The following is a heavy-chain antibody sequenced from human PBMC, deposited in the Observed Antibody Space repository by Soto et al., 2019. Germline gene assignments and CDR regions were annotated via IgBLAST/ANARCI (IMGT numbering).Heavy chain of an antibody. J-gene: IGHJ4*02. D-gene: IGHD3-22*01. CDR1: GYTFTGYY. CDR3: ARGGPSYYDSSGDSDY. Sequence: GASVKVSCKASGYTFTGYYMHWVRQAPGQGLEWMGWINPNSGGTNYAQKFQGRVTMTRDTSISTAYMELSRLRSDDTAVYYCARGGPSYYDSSGDSDYWGQGTLVTVSS. CDR2: INPNSGGT. V-gene: IGHV1-2*02.